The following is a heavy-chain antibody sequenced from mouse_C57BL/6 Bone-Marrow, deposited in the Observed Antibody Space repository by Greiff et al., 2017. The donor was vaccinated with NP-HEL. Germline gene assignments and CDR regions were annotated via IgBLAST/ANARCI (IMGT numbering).Heavy chain of an antibody. CDR3: AREGGYYGSSYDY. Sequence: QVQLQQPGAELVKPGASVKLSCKASGYTFTSYWMQWVKQRPGQGLEWIGEIDPSDSYTNYNQKFKGKATLTVDTSSSTAYMQLSSLTSEDSAVDYCAREGGYYGSSYDYWGQGTTLTVSS. D-gene: IGHD1-1*01. CDR1: GYTFTSYW. J-gene: IGHJ2*01. V-gene: IGHV1-50*01. CDR2: IDPSDSYT.